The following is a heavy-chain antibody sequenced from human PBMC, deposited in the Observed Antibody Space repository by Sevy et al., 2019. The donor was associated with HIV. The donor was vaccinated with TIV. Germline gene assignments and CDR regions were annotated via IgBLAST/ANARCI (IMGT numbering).Heavy chain of an antibody. V-gene: IGHV3-23*01. CDR3: AKAKTVAAGFDY. Sequence: GGSLRLSCAASGLTFRSYVMSWVRQAPGKGLEWVSSISGSGGSTYYADSVKGRFTISRDNFKSTLYLQMNSLRAEDTAVYYCAKAKTVAAGFDYWGQGTLVTVSS. J-gene: IGHJ4*02. CDR2: ISGSGGST. D-gene: IGHD2-15*01. CDR1: GLTFRSYV.